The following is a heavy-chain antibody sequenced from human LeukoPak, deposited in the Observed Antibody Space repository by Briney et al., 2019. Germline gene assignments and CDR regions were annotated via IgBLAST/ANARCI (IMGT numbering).Heavy chain of an antibody. J-gene: IGHJ6*03. D-gene: IGHD3-10*01. CDR2: ISYDGNNK. CDR1: GFTLTSSA. CDR3: ARGGIPTGPYYYFYYMDV. V-gene: IGHV3-30*01. Sequence: PGGSLRLSCAASGFTLTSSAMHWVRQAPGKGLEWVALISYDGNNKFYADSVKGRFTISRDNSRNTLFLQMNSLRGEDAAVYSCARGGIPTGPYYYFYYMDVWGKGTAVTVSS.